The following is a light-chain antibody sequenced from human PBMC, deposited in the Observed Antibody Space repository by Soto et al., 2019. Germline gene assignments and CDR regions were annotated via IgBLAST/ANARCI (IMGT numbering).Light chain of an antibody. Sequence: EIVVTQSPATLSVSPGERATLSCRASQSVSSYLAWYQQKPGQAPRLLIYGASTRATGIPARFSGSGSGTEFTLTISSLQSEDCAIYYCQQYHTWPITFGGGTKVDIK. J-gene: IGKJ4*01. CDR2: GAS. CDR1: QSVSSY. V-gene: IGKV3-15*01. CDR3: QQYHTWPIT.